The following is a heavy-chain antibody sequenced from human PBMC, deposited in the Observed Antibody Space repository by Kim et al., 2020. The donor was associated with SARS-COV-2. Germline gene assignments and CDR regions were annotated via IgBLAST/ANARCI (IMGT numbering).Heavy chain of an antibody. CDR1: GFTVSSNY. V-gene: IGHV3-66*01. Sequence: GGSLRLSCAASGFTVSSNYMSWVRQAPGKGLEWVSVIYSGGSTYYADSVKGRFTISRDNSKNTLYLQMNSLRAEDTAVYYCARAPYYYDSTGYYFDYWGQGTLVTVSS. CDR2: IYSGGST. J-gene: IGHJ4*02. D-gene: IGHD3-22*01. CDR3: ARAPYYYDSTGYYFDY.